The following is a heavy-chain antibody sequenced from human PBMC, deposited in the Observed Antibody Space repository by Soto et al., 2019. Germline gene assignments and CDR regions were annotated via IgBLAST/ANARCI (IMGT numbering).Heavy chain of an antibody. D-gene: IGHD3-16*02. V-gene: IGHV3-23*01. CDR3: AKGLLDDYIWGSYRPGAFDI. J-gene: IGHJ3*02. CDR1: GFTFSSYA. CDR2: ISGSGGST. Sequence: GGSLRLSCAASGFTFSSYAMSWVRQAPGKGLEWVSAISGSGGSTYYADSVKGRFTISRDNSKNTLYLQMNSLRAEDTAVYYCAKGLLDDYIWGSYRPGAFDIWGQGTMVTVSS.